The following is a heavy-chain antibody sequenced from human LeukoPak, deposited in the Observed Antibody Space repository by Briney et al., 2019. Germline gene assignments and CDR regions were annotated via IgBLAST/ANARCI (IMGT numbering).Heavy chain of an antibody. D-gene: IGHD6-13*01. J-gene: IGHJ5*02. Sequence: ASVKVSFKASGGTFSSYAISWVRQAPGQGLEWMGGIIPIFGTANYAQKFQGRVTITTDESTSTAYMELSSLRSEDTAVYYCARHRQQLVRWLGWFDPWGQGTLVTVSS. CDR1: GGTFSSYA. CDR2: IIPIFGTA. CDR3: ARHRQQLVRWLGWFDP. V-gene: IGHV1-69*05.